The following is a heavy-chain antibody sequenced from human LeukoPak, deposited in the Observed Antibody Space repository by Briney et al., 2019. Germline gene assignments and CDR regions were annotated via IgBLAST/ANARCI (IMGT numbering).Heavy chain of an antibody. CDR3: ARHDYSSSWYWFDP. Sequence: SETLSLTCTVSGGSISSSSYYWGWIRQPPGKGLEWIGSIYYSGNTYYKPSLKSRVTISVDTSKNQFSLKLSSVTAADTAVYYCARHDYSSSWYWFDPWGQGTLVTVSS. V-gene: IGHV4-39*01. J-gene: IGHJ5*02. CDR1: GGSISSSSYY. D-gene: IGHD6-13*01. CDR2: IYYSGNT.